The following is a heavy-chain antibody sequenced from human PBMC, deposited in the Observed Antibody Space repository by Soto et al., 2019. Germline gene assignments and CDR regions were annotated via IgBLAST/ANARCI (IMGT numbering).Heavy chain of an antibody. V-gene: IGHV1-46*01. J-gene: IGHJ4*02. CDR1: GYTFTSYY. D-gene: IGHD2-15*01. CDR2: INPSGGST. CDR3: PRGVVVVAY. Sequence: GASVKVSCKASGYTFTSYYMHWVRQAPGQGLEWMGIINPSGGSTSYAQKFQGRVTMTRNTSTSTVYMELGSLRSSFPAVYYCPRGVVVVAYRVQRTLVTVSS.